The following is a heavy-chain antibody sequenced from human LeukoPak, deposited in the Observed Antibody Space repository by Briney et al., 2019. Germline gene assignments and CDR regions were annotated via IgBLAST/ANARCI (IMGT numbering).Heavy chain of an antibody. CDR2: VSPNSGGT. D-gene: IGHD2/OR15-2a*01. Sequence: ASVKVSCKTSGNTFSGHYIHWVRQAPGQGLEWMGRVSPNSGGTDYALKFQGRVTMTRDTSISTAYMELSSLRSDDTAVYYCASPWYGNRFGMDVWGKGTTVTVSS. CDR1: GNTFSGHY. V-gene: IGHV1-2*06. J-gene: IGHJ6*04. CDR3: ASPWYGNRFGMDV.